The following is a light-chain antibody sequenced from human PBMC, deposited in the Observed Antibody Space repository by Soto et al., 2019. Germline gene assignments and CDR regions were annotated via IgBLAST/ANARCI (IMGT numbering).Light chain of an antibody. CDR1: PGISSY. V-gene: IGKV1-8*01. J-gene: IGKJ4*01. CDR3: QDYYSYPLT. Sequence: AIRMTQSPSSFSASTGDRVTITSRASPGISSYLAWYQQKSGKTPKLLIYAASTLQSAVPSRFSGSGSVTGCTLTISCLQSEYGATYDCQDYYSYPLTVGGGTKVEIK. CDR2: AAS.